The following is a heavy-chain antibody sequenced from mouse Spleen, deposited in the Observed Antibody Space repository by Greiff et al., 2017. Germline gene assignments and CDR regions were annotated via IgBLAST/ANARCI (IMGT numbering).Heavy chain of an antibody. CDR2: IDPSDSYT. Sequence: VQLQQPGAELVKPGASVKLSCKASGYTFTSYWMQWVKQRPGQGLEWIGEIDPSDSYTNYNQKFKGKATLTVDTSSSTAYMQLSSLTSEDSAVYYCARRRDHYYGSSYLYYFDYWGQGTTLTVSS. CDR1: GYTFTSYW. V-gene: IGHV1-50*01. CDR3: ARRRDHYYGSSYLYYFDY. J-gene: IGHJ2*01. D-gene: IGHD1-1*01.